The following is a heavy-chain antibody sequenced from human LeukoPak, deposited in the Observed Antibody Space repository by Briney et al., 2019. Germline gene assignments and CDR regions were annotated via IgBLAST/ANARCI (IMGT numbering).Heavy chain of an antibody. CDR1: GDSVSSNSAA. V-gene: IGHV6-1*01. D-gene: IGHD3-3*01. CDR3: AKGQPYSDFWSGSSGYMDV. J-gene: IGHJ6*03. CDR2: TYYRSKWYN. Sequence: PSQTLSLTCAISGDSVSSNSAAWNWIRQSPSRGLEWLGRTYYRSKWYNDYAVSVKSRITINPDTSKNQFSLQLNSVTPEDTAVYYCAKGQPYSDFWSGSSGYMDVWGKGTTVTVFS.